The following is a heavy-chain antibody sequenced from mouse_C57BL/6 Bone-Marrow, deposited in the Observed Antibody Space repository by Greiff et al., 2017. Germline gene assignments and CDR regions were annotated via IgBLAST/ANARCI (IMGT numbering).Heavy chain of an antibody. J-gene: IGHJ3*01. Sequence: QVQLQQPGAELVRPGSSVKLSCTASGYTFTSYWMHWVKQRPIHGLEWIGNIDPSDSDTHYNQKFKDQATLTVDKSASTAYLQLSSLTSEDSAVYYCARPYDYDGFAYWGQGTLVTVSA. CDR1: GYTFTSYW. CDR3: ARPYDYDGFAY. D-gene: IGHD2-4*01. V-gene: IGHV1-52*01. CDR2: IDPSDSDT.